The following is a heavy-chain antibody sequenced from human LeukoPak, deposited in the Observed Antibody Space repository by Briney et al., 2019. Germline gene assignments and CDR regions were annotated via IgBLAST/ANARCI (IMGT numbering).Heavy chain of an antibody. CDR2: INHSGST. V-gene: IGHV4-34*01. Sequence: SETLSLTCAVYGGSFRGYYWSWIRQPPGKGLEWIGEINHSGSTNYNPSLKSRVTISVDTSKNQFSLKLSSVTAADTAVYYCARGMCSGGSCPPGYYFDYWGQGTLVTVSS. D-gene: IGHD2-15*01. CDR1: GGSFRGYY. CDR3: ARGMCSGGSCPPGYYFDY. J-gene: IGHJ4*02.